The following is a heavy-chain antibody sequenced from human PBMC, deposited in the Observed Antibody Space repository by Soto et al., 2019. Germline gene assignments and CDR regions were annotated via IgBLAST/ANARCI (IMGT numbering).Heavy chain of an antibody. J-gene: IGHJ4*02. Sequence: GGSLRLSCAASGFTFSSYAMSWVRQAPGKGLEWVSAISGSGGSTYYADSVKGRFTISRDNSKNTLYLQMNSLRAEDTAVYYCAKLDDILTGYPVDYWGQGTLVTVSS. CDR1: GFTFSSYA. V-gene: IGHV3-23*01. CDR2: ISGSGGST. CDR3: AKLDDILTGYPVDY. D-gene: IGHD3-9*01.